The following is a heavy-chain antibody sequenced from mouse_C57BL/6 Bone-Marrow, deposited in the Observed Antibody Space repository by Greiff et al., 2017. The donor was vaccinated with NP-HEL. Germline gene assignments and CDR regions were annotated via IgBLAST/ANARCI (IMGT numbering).Heavy chain of an antibody. CDR2: IWSGGST. CDR3: VRRGYYGNYWYFDV. CDR1: GFSLTSYG. D-gene: IGHD2-1*01. J-gene: IGHJ1*03. Sequence: VQGVESGPGLVQPSQSLSITCTVSGFSLTSYGVHWVRQSPGKGLEWLGVIWSGGSTDYNAAFISRLSISKDNSKSQVFFKMNSLQADDTAIYYCVRRGYYGNYWYFDVWGTGTTVTVSS. V-gene: IGHV2-2*01.